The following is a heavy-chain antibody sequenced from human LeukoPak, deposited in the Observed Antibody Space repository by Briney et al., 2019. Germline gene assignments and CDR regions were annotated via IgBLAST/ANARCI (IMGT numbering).Heavy chain of an antibody. CDR1: GFTVSEYA. V-gene: IGHV3-23*01. CDR3: AARKVRGVWFYLDY. Sequence: GGSLRLPCAASGFTVSEYAMAWVRQAPGKGLEWVSTIYDDNTYYADSVKGRFAISTDNSKNTLYLQMNSLRVEDTAVYFCAARKVRGVWFYLDYWGQGTLVTVSS. CDR2: IYDDNT. D-gene: IGHD3-10*01. J-gene: IGHJ4*02.